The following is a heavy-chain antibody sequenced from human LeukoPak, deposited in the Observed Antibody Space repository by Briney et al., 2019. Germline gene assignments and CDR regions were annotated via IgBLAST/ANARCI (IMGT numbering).Heavy chain of an antibody. CDR1: GFTFSSYW. D-gene: IGHD1-26*01. J-gene: IGHJ3*02. CDR3: ARDFPLVGATRVMVEAFDI. V-gene: IGHV3-7*01. Sequence: GGSLRLSCAASGFTFSSYWMSWVRQAPGKGLEWVANIKQDGSEKYYVDSVKGRFTISRDNAKNSLYLQMNSLRAEDTAVYYCARDFPLVGATRVMVEAFDIWGQGTMVTVSS. CDR2: IKQDGSEK.